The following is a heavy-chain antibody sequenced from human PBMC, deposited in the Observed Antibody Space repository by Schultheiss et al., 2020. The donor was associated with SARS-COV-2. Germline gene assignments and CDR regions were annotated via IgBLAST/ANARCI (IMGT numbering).Heavy chain of an antibody. CDR3: ARDPHYDFWSGYPRGGMDV. J-gene: IGHJ6*02. V-gene: IGHV4-39*07. Sequence: SETLSLTCTVSAGSISSSSYYWGWIRQAPGKGLEWIGRIYTSGSTNYNPSLKSRVTMSVDTSKNQFSLKLSSVTAADTAVYYCARDPHYDFWSGYPRGGMDVWGQGTTVTVSS. CDR1: AGSISSSSYY. D-gene: IGHD3-3*01. CDR2: IYTSGST.